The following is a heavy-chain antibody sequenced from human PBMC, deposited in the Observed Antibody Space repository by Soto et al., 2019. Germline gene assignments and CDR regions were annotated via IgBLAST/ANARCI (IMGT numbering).Heavy chain of an antibody. D-gene: IGHD2-8*01. CDR2: INHSGST. Sequence: QVQLQQWGAGLLKPSETLSLTCAVYGGSFSGYYWSWIRQPPGKGLELIGEINHSGSTNYNPSLKSRVTISVDTSKNQFSLKLSSVTAADTAVYYCASVRVSRYYYYYYGMDVWGQGTTVTVSS. J-gene: IGHJ6*02. CDR1: GGSFSGYY. V-gene: IGHV4-34*01. CDR3: ASVRVSRYYYYYYGMDV.